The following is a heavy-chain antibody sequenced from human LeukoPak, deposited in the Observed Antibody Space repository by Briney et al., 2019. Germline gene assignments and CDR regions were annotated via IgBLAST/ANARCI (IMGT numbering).Heavy chain of an antibody. D-gene: IGHD3-10*01. CDR3: AELTSMVEQY. V-gene: IGHV3-74*01. Sequence: GGSLRLSCAASGLTLSSYWMHWVRQAPGKGLVWVSRINSDGSSTRYADSVKGRFTISRDNAKNTLYLQMNSLRAEDTAVYYCAELTSMVEQYWGQGALVTVSS. CDR2: INSDGSST. CDR1: GLTLSSYW. J-gene: IGHJ4*02.